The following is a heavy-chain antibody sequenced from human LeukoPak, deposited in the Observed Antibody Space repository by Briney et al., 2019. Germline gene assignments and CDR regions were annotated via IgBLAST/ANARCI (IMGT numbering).Heavy chain of an antibody. CDR3: ARDRDTAMVD. CDR2: ISYDGSNK. J-gene: IGHJ4*02. Sequence: GGSLRPSCAASGFTFSSYAMHWVRQAPGKGLEWVAVISYDGSNKYYADSVKGRFTISRDNSKNTLYLQMNSLRAEDTAVYYCARDRDTAMVDWGQGTLVTVSS. CDR1: GFTFSSYA. D-gene: IGHD5-18*01. V-gene: IGHV3-30*04.